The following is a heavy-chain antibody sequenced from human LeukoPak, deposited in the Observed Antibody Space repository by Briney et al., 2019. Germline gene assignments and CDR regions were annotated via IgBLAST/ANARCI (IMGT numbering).Heavy chain of an antibody. J-gene: IGHJ6*03. Sequence: SEALSLTCTVSGGSISSYYWSWIRQPAGKGLEWIGRIYTSGSTNYNPSLKSRVTMSVDTSNNQFSLKLSSVTAADTAVYYCAREGGYSGYDYYYYYYMDVWGKGTTVTVSS. CDR1: GGSISSYY. D-gene: IGHD5-12*01. CDR3: AREGGYSGYDYYYYYYMDV. V-gene: IGHV4-4*07. CDR2: IYTSGST.